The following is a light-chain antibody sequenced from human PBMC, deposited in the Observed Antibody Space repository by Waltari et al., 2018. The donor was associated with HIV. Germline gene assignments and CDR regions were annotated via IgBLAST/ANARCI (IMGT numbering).Light chain of an antibody. CDR1: SSDVGGYKY. J-gene: IGLJ1*01. V-gene: IGLV2-14*03. CDR3: GSYTSSNTYV. CDR2: DVR. Sequence: QSALTQPASVSGSPGQSITISCTGTSSDVGGYKYVSWYQRYPGNAPKLIIYDVRNRPSGVSNRFSGSKSGNTASLTISGLQAEDEADYYCGSYTSSNTYVFGTGTKVTVL.